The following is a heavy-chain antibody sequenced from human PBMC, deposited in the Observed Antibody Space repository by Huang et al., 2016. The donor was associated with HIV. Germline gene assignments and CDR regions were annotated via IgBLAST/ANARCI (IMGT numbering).Heavy chain of an antibody. CDR1: GFHFNEHV. CDR2: ISLNSENM. D-gene: IGHD3-10*01. V-gene: IGHV3-9*03. J-gene: IGHJ4*02. CDR3: GRSSSGELFWGGLDY. Sequence: EVQLVDSGGGLAQPGESLRLSCGASGFHFNEHVMIGVRQVPGKGVGWGSGISLNSENMADADSVKGRFNISRDNAKKSLYLQMNSLRTEDMAFYYCGRSSSGELFWGGLDYWGQGALVTVSS.